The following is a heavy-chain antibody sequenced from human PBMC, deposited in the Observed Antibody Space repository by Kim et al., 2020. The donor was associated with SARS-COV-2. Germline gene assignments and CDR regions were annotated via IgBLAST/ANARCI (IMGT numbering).Heavy chain of an antibody. D-gene: IGHD1-1*01. J-gene: IGHJ4*02. V-gene: IGHV3-23*01. CDR3: AKHRLRTATPPLNY. Sequence: ADTVKGRFTTSRDNSKNPLYLQMNSLRAEDTALYYCAKHRLRTATPPLNYWGQGTLVTVSS.